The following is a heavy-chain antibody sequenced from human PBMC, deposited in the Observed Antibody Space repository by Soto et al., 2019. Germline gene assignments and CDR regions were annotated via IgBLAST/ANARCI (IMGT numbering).Heavy chain of an antibody. J-gene: IGHJ4*02. Sequence: GGSLRLSCAAFGFTFSSYSMSWVRQAPGKGLEWVSGFSTGGDGGTTYYIDSVKGRFTISRDNSKNMLFLQMNSLRGEDTAIYYCAKKVNSGPGSQYFDFWGQGTLVTVSS. V-gene: IGHV3-23*01. CDR3: AKKVNSGPGSQYFDF. CDR2: FSTGGDGGTT. D-gene: IGHD3-10*01. CDR1: GFTFSSYS.